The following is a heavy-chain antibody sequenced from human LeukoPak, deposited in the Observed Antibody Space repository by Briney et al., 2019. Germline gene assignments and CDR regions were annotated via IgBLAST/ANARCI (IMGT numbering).Heavy chain of an antibody. Sequence: GGSLRLSCAASGFSFSSYAMSWVRQAPGMRLEWVSAISGSGGSTYYADSVKGRFTISRDNSKNTLYLQMNSLRAEDTAVYYCAKDKLKDDSSYFDYWGQGTLVTVSS. J-gene: IGHJ4*02. CDR2: ISGSGGST. CDR1: GFSFSSYA. D-gene: IGHD1-1*01. CDR3: AKDKLKDDSSYFDY. V-gene: IGHV3-23*01.